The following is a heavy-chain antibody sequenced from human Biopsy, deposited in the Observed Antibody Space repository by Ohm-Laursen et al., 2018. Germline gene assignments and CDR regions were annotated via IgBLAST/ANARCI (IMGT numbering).Heavy chain of an antibody. Sequence: SQTLSLTCTVSGGSISSGGSYWSSIRQRPGKGLEMIGYIFNSANTYYNPSLKNLITISGDTSKNQYSLKLKSVTAADTAVYYFARGDYFDSNGYFWFDPWGQGTLVTVSP. CDR2: IFNSANT. CDR3: ARGDYFDSNGYFWFDP. D-gene: IGHD3-22*01. CDR1: GGSISSGGSY. V-gene: IGHV4-31*01. J-gene: IGHJ5*02.